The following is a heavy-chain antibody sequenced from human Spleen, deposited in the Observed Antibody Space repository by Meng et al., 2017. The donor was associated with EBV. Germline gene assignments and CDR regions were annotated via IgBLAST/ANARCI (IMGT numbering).Heavy chain of an antibody. D-gene: IGHD3-22*01. CDR1: GLSLSCVGVG. V-gene: IGHV2-5*02. J-gene: IGHJ4*02. Sequence: PTLVLTLTWSFSGLSLSCVGVGVASIRQNPGKVLEWLVVIYWDDDQHYRPSLSSRLTIRNDTSKNQVVLTMTDMDPVDTGTYYCAHSFSSSCHDYWGQGTLVTVSS. CDR2: IYWDDDQ. CDR3: AHSFSSSCHDY.